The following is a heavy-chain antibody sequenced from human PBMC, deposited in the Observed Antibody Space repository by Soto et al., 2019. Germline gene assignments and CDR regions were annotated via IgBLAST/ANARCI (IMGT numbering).Heavy chain of an antibody. J-gene: IGHJ3*02. CDR1: GGSFSGYD. Sequence: SETLSLTCAVYGGSFSGYDLSWIRQPPGKGLEWIGEINHSGSTNYNPSLKSRVTISVDTSKNQFSLKLSSVTAADTAVYYCARWGGPDSNDAFDIWGQGTMVTVSS. CDR2: INHSGST. CDR3: ARWGGPDSNDAFDI. V-gene: IGHV4-34*01. D-gene: IGHD3-10*01.